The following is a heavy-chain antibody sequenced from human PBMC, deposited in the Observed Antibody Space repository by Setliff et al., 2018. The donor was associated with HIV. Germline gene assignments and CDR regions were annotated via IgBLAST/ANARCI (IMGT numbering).Heavy chain of an antibody. CDR2: ISPDGSAT. V-gene: IGHV3-7*01. CDR1: GFTFSSAW. Sequence: GGSLRLSCAASGFTFSSAWMGWVRQAPAKGLEWVANISPDGSATYYVDSVKGRFTISRDNAKNSLYLQLNSLRVEDTAMYYCARDWPSSTAAGDCWGQGTLVTVSS. D-gene: IGHD6-6*01. J-gene: IGHJ4*02. CDR3: ARDWPSSTAAGDC.